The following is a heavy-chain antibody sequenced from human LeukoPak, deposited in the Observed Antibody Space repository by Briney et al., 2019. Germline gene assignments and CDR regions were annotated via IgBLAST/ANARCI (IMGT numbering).Heavy chain of an antibody. V-gene: IGHV4-39*01. Sequence: SETLSLTCTVSGDSFSSSSHYWGWLRQPPGRGLEWIGSIRSSGNTYYSPSLKSRVTISVDTSKNQFSLKLSSVTAADTAVYYCARHVYGEYGPGDYWGQGILVTVSS. CDR2: IRSSGNT. D-gene: IGHD4-17*01. J-gene: IGHJ4*02. CDR3: ARHVYGEYGPGDY. CDR1: GDSFSSSSHY.